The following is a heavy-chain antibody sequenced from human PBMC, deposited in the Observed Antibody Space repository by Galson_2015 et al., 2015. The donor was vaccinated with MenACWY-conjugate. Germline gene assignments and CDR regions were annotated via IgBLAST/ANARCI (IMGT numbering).Heavy chain of an antibody. J-gene: IGHJ6*03. CDR1: GFTFRSYS. D-gene: IGHD2-15*01. CDR2: ISSSRSTI. Sequence: SLRLSCAAPGFTFRSYSMNWVRQAPGKGLAWVSYISSSRSTIYYADSVKGRFTISRDNAQNSLYLQMNSLRAEDTAVYYCARVPTQAVAATHYYYMDVWGKGTPAAVSS. V-gene: IGHV3-48*01. CDR3: ARVPTQAVAATHYYYMDV.